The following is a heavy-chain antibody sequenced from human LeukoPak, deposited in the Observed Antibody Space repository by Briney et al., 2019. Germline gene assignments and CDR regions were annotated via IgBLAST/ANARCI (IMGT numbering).Heavy chain of an antibody. D-gene: IGHD3-10*01. CDR3: ASLPWAGDRDY. V-gene: IGHV4-39*07. Sequence: SETLSLTCTVSGGSISSSSYYWGWIRQPPGKGLEWIGSIYYSGSTYYNPSLKSRVTISVDTSRNQFSLKLSSVTAADTAVYYCASLPWAGDRDYWGQGTLVTVSS. CDR2: IYYSGST. CDR1: GGSISSSSYY. J-gene: IGHJ4*02.